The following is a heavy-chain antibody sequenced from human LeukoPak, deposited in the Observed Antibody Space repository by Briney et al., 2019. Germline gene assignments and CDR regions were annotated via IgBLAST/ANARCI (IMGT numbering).Heavy chain of an antibody. J-gene: IGHJ5*02. CDR3: ARVYRGGNNWFDP. D-gene: IGHD3-10*01. V-gene: IGHV3-53*01. CDR2: IYGGGST. Sequence: PGGSLRLSCAASGFTVSSNYMSWVRQAPGKGLEWVSVIYGGGSTYYADSVKGRFTISRDNSKNTLYLQMNSLRAEDTAVYYCARVYRGGNNWFDPWGQGTLVTVSS. CDR1: GFTVSSNY.